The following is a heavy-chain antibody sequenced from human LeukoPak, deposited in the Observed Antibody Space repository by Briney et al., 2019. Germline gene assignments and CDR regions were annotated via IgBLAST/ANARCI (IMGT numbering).Heavy chain of an antibody. CDR2: ISAYNGNT. CDR1: GYTFTSYV. CDR3: ARGLQETLAWLKALSAFHI. J-gene: IGHJ3*02. Sequence: ASVKVSCKAAGYTFTSYVITWVRQAPGPGLEWMGWISAYNGNTNYAQKLQGRVTMTTDTSTSTGYMELRSLRSDDTAVYYCARGLQETLAWLKALSAFHIWGQGTMVTVSS. D-gene: IGHD5-24*01. V-gene: IGHV1-18*01.